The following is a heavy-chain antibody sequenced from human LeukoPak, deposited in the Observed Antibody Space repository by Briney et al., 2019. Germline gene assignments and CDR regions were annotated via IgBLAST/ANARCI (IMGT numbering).Heavy chain of an antibody. V-gene: IGHV4-59*01. CDR2: IYYSGST. CDR3: ARGGVMLDY. CDR1: GGSISSYY. D-gene: IGHD2-8*01. J-gene: IGHJ4*02. Sequence: PSETLSLTCTVSGGSISSYYWSWIRQPPGKGLEWIGYIYYSGSTNYNPSLKSRVTISADTSKNQFSLKVSSATAADTAVYYCARGGVMLDYWGQGTLVTVSS.